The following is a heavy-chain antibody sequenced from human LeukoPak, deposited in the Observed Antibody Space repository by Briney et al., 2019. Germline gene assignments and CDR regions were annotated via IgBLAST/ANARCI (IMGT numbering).Heavy chain of an antibody. J-gene: IGHJ6*03. D-gene: IGHD6-13*01. V-gene: IGHV3-7*01. CDR1: GFTFSSYW. Sequence: PGGSLRLSCAASGFTFSSYWMSWVRQAPGKGLEWVANIKQDGSEKYYVDSVKGRFTISRDNAKNSLYLQMNSLRAEGTAVYYCARGSSSWTSPYYYYMDVWGKGTTVTVSS. CDR3: ARGSSSWTSPYYYYMDV. CDR2: IKQDGSEK.